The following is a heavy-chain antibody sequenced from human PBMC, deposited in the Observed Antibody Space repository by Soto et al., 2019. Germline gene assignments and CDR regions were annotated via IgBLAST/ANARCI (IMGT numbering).Heavy chain of an antibody. CDR1: GFTFSSYS. J-gene: IGHJ5*02. D-gene: IGHD3-22*01. Sequence: GGSLRLSCAASGFTFSSYSMSWVRQAPGKGLEWVSAISGSGGSTYYADSVKGRFTISRDNSKNTLYLQMNSLRAEDTAVYYCAKVMIVVVIEAWGQGTLVTVSS. V-gene: IGHV3-23*01. CDR2: ISGSGGST. CDR3: AKVMIVVVIEA.